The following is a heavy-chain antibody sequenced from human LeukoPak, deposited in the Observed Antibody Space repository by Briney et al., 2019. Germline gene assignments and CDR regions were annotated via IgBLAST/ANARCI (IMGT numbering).Heavy chain of an antibody. CDR1: GFSLSTSAMC. CDR3: ARVISGEGMDV. Sequence: ESGPTLVNPTQTLTLTCTFSGFSLSTSAMCVSWIRQPPGKALEWLARIDWDDDEHFSPSLITRLTISTDTSKNQVVLTMTNMDPVDTATYYCARVISGEGMDVWGQGTTVTVSS. CDR2: IDWDDDE. D-gene: IGHD2-21*01. J-gene: IGHJ6*02. V-gene: IGHV2-70*11.